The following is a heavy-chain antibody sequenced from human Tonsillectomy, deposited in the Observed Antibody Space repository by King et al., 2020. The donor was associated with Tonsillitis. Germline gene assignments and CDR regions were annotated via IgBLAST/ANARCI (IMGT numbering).Heavy chain of an antibody. D-gene: IGHD3-3*01. CDR1: GFTFSTYA. Sequence: VQLVESGGGLVQPGGSLRLSCAASGFTFSTYAMSWVRQAPGKGLEWVSGISGSGGSTYYADSVKGRFTISRDNSKNTLYLQMNSLRAEDTAVYYCAKDGITIFGVVMMPRVYWCFDLWGRGTLVTVSS. V-gene: IGHV3-23*04. CDR2: ISGSGGST. CDR3: AKDGITIFGVVMMPRVYWCFDL. J-gene: IGHJ2*01.